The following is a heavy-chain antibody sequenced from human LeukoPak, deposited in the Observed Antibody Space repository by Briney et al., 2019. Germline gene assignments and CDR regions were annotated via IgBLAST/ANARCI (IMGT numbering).Heavy chain of an antibody. J-gene: IGHJ5*02. CDR2: IIPIFGTA. CDR3: ARDVGISLAVARKANSFDP. Sequence: SVKVSCKASGGTFSSYAISWVRQAPGQGLEWMGRIIPIFGTANYAQKFQGRVTITTDESTSTAYMELSSLRSEDTAVYYCARDVGISLAVARKANSFDPWGQGTLVTVSS. V-gene: IGHV1-69*05. D-gene: IGHD6-19*01. CDR1: GGTFSSYA.